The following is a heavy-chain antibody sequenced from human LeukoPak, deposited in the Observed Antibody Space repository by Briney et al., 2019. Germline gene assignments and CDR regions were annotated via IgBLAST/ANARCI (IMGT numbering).Heavy chain of an antibody. D-gene: IGHD6-13*01. V-gene: IGHV4-59*01. CDR3: ARGQLVTPYYFDY. CDR2: IYYSGST. J-gene: IGHJ4*02. CDR1: GGPISSYY. Sequence: SETLSLTCTVSGGPISSYYWGWIRQPPGKGLEWIGYIYYSGSTNYNPSLKSRVAISVDTYKNQFSLKLSSVTAADTAVYYCARGQLVTPYYFDYWGQGTLVTVSS.